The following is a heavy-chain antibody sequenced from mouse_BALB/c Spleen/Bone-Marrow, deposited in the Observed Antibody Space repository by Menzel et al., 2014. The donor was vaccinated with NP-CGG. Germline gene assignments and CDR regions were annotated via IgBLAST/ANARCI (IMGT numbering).Heavy chain of an antibody. V-gene: IGHV1-5*01. J-gene: IGHJ4*01. CDR1: GYTFTSYW. CDR3: TRVITAVLATRAMDY. CDR2: IYPGNSDT. Sequence: EVQRVESGTVLARPGASVKMSCKASGYTFTSYWMHWVKQRPGQGLEWIGAIYPGNSDTSYNQKFKGKAKLTAVTSTSTAYMELSSLTNEDSAVYYCTRVITAVLATRAMDYWGQGSSVTVSS. D-gene: IGHD1-1*01.